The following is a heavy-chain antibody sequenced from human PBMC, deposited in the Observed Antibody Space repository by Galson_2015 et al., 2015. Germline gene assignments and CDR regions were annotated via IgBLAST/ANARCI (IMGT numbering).Heavy chain of an antibody. CDR3: VRDTHCSSASCSGGY. J-gene: IGHJ4*02. CDR2: IRSRSTYI. CDR1: GFTFSAYS. V-gene: IGHV3-21*01. Sequence: PLRLCCAASGFTFSAYSMNWVRQAPGKGLEWVSSIRSRSTYIYYADSVKGRFSISRDNAKNLVYLQMNSLRAEDTAVYYCVRDTHCSSASCSGGYWGQGALVTVSS. D-gene: IGHD2-2*01.